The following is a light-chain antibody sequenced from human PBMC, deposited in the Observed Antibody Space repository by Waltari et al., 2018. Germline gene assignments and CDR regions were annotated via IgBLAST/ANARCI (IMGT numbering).Light chain of an antibody. V-gene: IGKV1-13*02. Sequence: IQLTQSPSSLSASVGARVPITCRANQVIRRPLAWYLQNPGKPPKLLINEASTLLQSGVPPRFSGSVSGTEFTLTISDLQPEDFATYYCQHFYTYPIASGHGTRLE. CDR2: EAS. CDR3: QHFYTYPIA. CDR1: QVIRRP. J-gene: IGKJ5*01.